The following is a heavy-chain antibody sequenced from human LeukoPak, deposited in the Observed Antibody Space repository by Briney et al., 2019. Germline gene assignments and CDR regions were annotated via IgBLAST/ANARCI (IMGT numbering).Heavy chain of an antibody. V-gene: IGHV4-38-2*02. J-gene: IGHJ4*02. Sequence: SETLSLTCSVSGYSISSGYYWGWIRQPPGKGLEWIGSIYHTGSTYCNPSLRSRVTISVDTSKNQFSLKLSSATAADTASFYCARVRYSDGYFDCWGQGTLVTVSS. CDR3: ARVRYSDGYFDC. CDR1: GYSISSGYY. CDR2: IYHTGST. D-gene: IGHD5-18*01.